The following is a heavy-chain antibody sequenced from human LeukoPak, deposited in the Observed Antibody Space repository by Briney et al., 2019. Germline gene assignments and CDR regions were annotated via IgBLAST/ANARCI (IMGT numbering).Heavy chain of an antibody. CDR2: IRSSSET. CDR3: ARDAGNSGYGCDL. J-gene: IGHJ5*02. D-gene: IGHD5-12*01. CDR1: RFIFSQYR. Sequence: GGSLRLSCAASRFIFSQYRMNWVRQAPGKGLEWVSHIRSSSETFYADSVKGRFTISRDNARNSLYLQMNNLRGEDTAIYYCARDAGNSGYGCDLWGQGTLVTVSS. V-gene: IGHV3-48*01.